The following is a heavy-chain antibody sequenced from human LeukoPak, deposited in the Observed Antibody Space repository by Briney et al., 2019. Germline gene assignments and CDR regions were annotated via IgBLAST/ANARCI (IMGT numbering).Heavy chain of an antibody. V-gene: IGHV3-74*01. CDR3: TRVQAGRSGLMDV. CDR2: VDPDWNTT. CDR1: GFTLSNYW. Sequence: GGSLRLSCAASGFTLSNYWMHWVRQAPGEGLVWVSRVDPDWNTTHYADSVTGRFTTSRDNAKNTLYLQMNSLRAEDTALYYCTRVQAGRSGLMDVWGRGTTVTVSS. J-gene: IGHJ6*02. D-gene: IGHD2-8*02.